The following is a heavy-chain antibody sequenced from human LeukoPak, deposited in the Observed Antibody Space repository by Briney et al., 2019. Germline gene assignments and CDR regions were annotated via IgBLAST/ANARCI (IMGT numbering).Heavy chain of an antibody. V-gene: IGHV1-2*04. D-gene: IGHD2-15*01. Sequence: ASVKVSCKASGYTFTGYYMHWVRQAPGQGLEWMGWINPNSGGTNYAQKFQGWVTMTRDTSISTAYMELSRLRSDDTAVYYCARDYCSGGGCKDPSENWFDPWGQGTLVTVSS. CDR3: ARDYCSGGGCKDPSENWFDP. CDR2: INPNSGGT. CDR1: GYTFTGYY. J-gene: IGHJ5*02.